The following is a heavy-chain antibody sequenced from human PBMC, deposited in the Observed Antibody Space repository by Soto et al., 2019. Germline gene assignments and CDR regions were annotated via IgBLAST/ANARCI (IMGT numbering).Heavy chain of an antibody. CDR2: ISAYNGNT. Sequence: SVKGSCKASGYTFTSYGISWGRQAPVQGLEWMGWISAYNGNTNYAQKLQGRVTMATDTSTSTAYMELRSLRSDDTAVYYCARDRCSSTSCSSSWFDPWGQGTLVTVYS. CDR3: ARDRCSSTSCSSSWFDP. V-gene: IGHV1-18*01. J-gene: IGHJ5*02. D-gene: IGHD2-2*01. CDR1: GYTFTSYG.